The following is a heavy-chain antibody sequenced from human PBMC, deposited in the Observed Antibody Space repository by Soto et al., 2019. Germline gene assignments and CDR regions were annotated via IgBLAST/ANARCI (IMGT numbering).Heavy chain of an antibody. CDR3: ARAVGPFDY. CDR2: IWYDGSNK. J-gene: IGHJ4*02. Sequence: GGSLRLSCEASGFIFSTYGMHWVRQAPGKGLEWVAVIWYDGSNKYYGDSVKGRFTISRDNSKNTLYLQMNSLRVDDTAVYYCARAVGPFDYWGQGT. CDR1: GFIFSTYG. V-gene: IGHV3-33*01. D-gene: IGHD1-26*01.